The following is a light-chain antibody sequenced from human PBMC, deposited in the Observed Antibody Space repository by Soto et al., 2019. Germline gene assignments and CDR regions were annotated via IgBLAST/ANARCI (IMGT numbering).Light chain of an antibody. CDR1: SSNIGSNT. CDR2: SNN. Sequence: QSVLTQPPSASGTPGQRVTISCSGSSSNIGSNTVNWYQQLPGTAPKLLIYSNNQQPSGVPDRFSGSKSGTSASLAISGLQSEDGADYYCAAWDDSLKGVFGGGTKLTVL. J-gene: IGLJ2*01. V-gene: IGLV1-44*01. CDR3: AAWDDSLKGV.